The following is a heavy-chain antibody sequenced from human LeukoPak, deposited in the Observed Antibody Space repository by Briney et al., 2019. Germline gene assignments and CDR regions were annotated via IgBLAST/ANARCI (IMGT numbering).Heavy chain of an antibody. J-gene: IGHJ3*02. D-gene: IGHD5-24*01. Sequence: APVKVSCKASGYTFTSYGISWVRQAPGQGLEWMGWISAYNGNTNYAQKLQGRVTMTTDTSTSTAYMELRSLRSDDTAVYYCARDQRGDGYNEDAFDIWGQGTMVTVSS. V-gene: IGHV1-18*01. CDR3: ARDQRGDGYNEDAFDI. CDR2: ISAYNGNT. CDR1: GYTFTSYG.